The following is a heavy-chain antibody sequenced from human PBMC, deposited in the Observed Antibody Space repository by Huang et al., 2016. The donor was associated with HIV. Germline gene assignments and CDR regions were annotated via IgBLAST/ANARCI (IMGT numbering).Heavy chain of an antibody. J-gene: IGHJ3*02. CDR2: ISESGRT. V-gene: IGHV4-34*02. CDR3: ARMFKYDSGGYWGNDAFDI. Sequence: QVQLQQWGAELLKPSETLSLTCAVSGGSFSGHYWTWIRQPPGRGLEWIGEISESGRTTYNPSLKSRVTSSGDTAQSQCSLKLNSVTAADTAIYYCARMFKYDSGGYWGNDAFDIWGQGTMVTVSS. D-gene: IGHD3-22*01. CDR1: GGSFSGHY.